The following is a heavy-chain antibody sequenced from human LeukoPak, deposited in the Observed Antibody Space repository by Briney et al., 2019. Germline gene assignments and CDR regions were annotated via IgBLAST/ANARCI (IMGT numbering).Heavy chain of an antibody. CDR3: ARDLGDYDGISFDY. V-gene: IGHV3-20*04. D-gene: IGHD4-23*01. Sequence: PGGSLRLSCAASGFTFDDYGMSWVRQAPGKGLEWVSGINWNGGSTGYADSVKGRFTISRDNAKNSLYLQMNSLRAEDTALYYCARDLGDYDGISFDYWGQGTLVTVSS. CDR2: INWNGGST. CDR1: GFTFDDYG. J-gene: IGHJ4*02.